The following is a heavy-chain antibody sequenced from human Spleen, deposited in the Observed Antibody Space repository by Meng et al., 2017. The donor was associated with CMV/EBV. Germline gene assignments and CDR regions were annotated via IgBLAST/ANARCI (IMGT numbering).Heavy chain of an antibody. J-gene: IGHJ6*02. V-gene: IGHV1-46*01. CDR2: INPSGGST. D-gene: IGHD4-11*01. CDR3: AILPDYSNYWDYYYGMDV. Sequence: ASVKVSCKASGYTFTFYHIHWVRQAPGQGLEWTGIINPSGGSTSYAQKFQGRVTMTRDTSTSTVYMELSSLRSEDTAVYYCAILPDYSNYWDYYYGMDVWGQGTTVTVSS. CDR1: GYTFTFYH.